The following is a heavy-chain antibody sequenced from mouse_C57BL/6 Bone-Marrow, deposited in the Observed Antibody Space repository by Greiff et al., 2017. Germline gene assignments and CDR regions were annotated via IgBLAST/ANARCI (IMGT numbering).Heavy chain of an antibody. CDR1: GFTFSSYG. Sequence: EVKLVESGGDLVKPGGSLKLSCAASGFTFSSYGMSWVRQTPDKRLEWVANISSGGSYTYYPDSVKGRFTISRDNATNTLYLQMSSLQSNDTTMYYCARQTVVHYYAMDYWGQGTSVTVSS. CDR3: ARQTVVHYYAMDY. CDR2: ISSGGSYT. J-gene: IGHJ4*01. V-gene: IGHV5-6*01. D-gene: IGHD1-1*01.